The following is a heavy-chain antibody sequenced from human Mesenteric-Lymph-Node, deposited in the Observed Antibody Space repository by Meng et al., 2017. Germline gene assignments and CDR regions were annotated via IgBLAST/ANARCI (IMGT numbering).Heavy chain of an antibody. CDR1: GFTFSSYA. CDR3: AKADGSGTYWNNFDY. Sequence: GESLKISCAASGFTFSSYAMSWVRQAPGKGLEWVSAISGSGGYIYHADSVKGRFTISRDNSKNTLYLQMNSLRAEDTAVYYCAKADGSGTYWNNFDYWGHGTLVTVSS. J-gene: IGHJ4*01. V-gene: IGHV3-23*01. D-gene: IGHD3-10*01. CDR2: ISGSGGYI.